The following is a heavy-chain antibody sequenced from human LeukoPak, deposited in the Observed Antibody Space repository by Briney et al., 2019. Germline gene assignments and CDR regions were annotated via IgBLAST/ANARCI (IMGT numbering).Heavy chain of an antibody. Sequence: PGGSLRLSCAVSGFTVSSNYMSWVRQAPGKGLEWVSVIYSGGNTYYADSVKGRFTISRDNSKNTLYLQMNSLRAEDTVVYYCARELGWDSSEGRDYWGQGSLVTVSS. D-gene: IGHD6-19*01. CDR3: ARELGWDSSEGRDY. CDR1: GFTVSSNY. J-gene: IGHJ4*02. CDR2: IYSGGNT. V-gene: IGHV3-53*01.